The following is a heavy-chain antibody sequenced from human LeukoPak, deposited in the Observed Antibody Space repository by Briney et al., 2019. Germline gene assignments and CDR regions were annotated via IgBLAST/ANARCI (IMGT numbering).Heavy chain of an antibody. V-gene: IGHV6-1*01. J-gene: IGHJ6*02. CDR1: GDSVSSNTAA. Sequence: SQTLSLTCAISGDSVSSNTAAWNWVRQSPSRGLEWLGRTYYRSKWYYDYATSVSSRIPINPDTSKNLFYLQLNSVTPEDTAVYCCARDPGYYYAMDVWGQGTTVTVSS. CDR2: TYYRSKWYY. D-gene: IGHD2-15*01. CDR3: ARDPGYYYAMDV.